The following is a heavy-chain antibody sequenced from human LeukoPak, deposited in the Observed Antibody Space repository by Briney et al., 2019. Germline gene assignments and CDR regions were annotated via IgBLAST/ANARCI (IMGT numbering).Heavy chain of an antibody. CDR2: ISYDGSNK. D-gene: IGHD2-2*01. CDR3: AKDGGGIVVVPAAISDAFDI. CDR1: GFTFSSYG. Sequence: PGRSLRLSCAASGFTFSSYGMHWVRQAPGKGLEWVAVISYDGSNKYYADSVKGRFTISRDNSKNTLYLQMNSLRAEDTAVYYCAKDGGGIVVVPAAISDAFDIWGQGTMVTVSS. V-gene: IGHV3-30*18. J-gene: IGHJ3*02.